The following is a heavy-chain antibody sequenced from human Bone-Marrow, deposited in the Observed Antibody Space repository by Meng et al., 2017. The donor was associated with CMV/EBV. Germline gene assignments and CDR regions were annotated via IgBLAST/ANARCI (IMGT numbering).Heavy chain of an antibody. CDR3: AIPYYDILTGYYEGAFDI. CDR2: IYSGGST. J-gene: IGHJ3*02. V-gene: IGHV3-66*02. D-gene: IGHD3-9*01. Sequence: SCAASGFTVSSNYMSWVRQAPGKGLEWVSVIYSGGSTYYADSVKGRFTISRDNSKNTLYLQMNSLRAEDTAVYYCAIPYYDILTGYYEGAFDIWGQGTMVSVSS. CDR1: GFTVSSNY.